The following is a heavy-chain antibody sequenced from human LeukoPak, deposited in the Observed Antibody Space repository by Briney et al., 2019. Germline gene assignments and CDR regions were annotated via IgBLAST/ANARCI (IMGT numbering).Heavy chain of an antibody. V-gene: IGHV4-31*03. J-gene: IGHJ4*02. CDR2: IFYSGST. CDR3: ARGAYSGSWYFNH. Sequence: PSETLSLTCTVSGVSFSSGGYYWSWIRQHPGKGLEWIGYIFYSGSTYYNPSLKSRLTISMDTSKNQFSLSLSSVTAADTAVYYCARGAYSGSWYFNHWGQGTLVTVSS. D-gene: IGHD6-13*01. CDR1: GVSFSSGGYY.